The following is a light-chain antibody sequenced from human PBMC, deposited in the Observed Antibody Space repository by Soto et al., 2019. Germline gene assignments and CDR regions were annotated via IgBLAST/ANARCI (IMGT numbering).Light chain of an antibody. CDR3: QSYDSSLSGSV. CDR1: SSNIGAGYD. CDR2: GNS. Sequence: QSVLTQPPSVSGAPGQRVTISCTGSSSNIGAGYDVHWYQQLPGTAPKLLIYGNSNRPSGVPDRFSGSKSGTSASLAITGLQAADEADYYCQSYDSSLSGSVFGGGTEVTVL. V-gene: IGLV1-40*01. J-gene: IGLJ3*02.